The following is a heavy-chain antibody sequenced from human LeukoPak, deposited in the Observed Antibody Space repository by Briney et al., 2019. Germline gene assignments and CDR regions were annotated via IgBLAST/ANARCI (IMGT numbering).Heavy chain of an antibody. CDR3: AREDYDSSGYYFDY. J-gene: IGHJ4*02. Sequence: SETLSLTCTVSGGSISSYYWSWIRQPPGKGLEWIGYIYYSGSTNYNPSLKSRVTISVDTSKNQFSLKLSSVTAADTAVYYCAREDYDSSGYYFDYWGQGTLVIVSS. CDR1: GGSISSYY. V-gene: IGHV4-59*01. D-gene: IGHD3-22*01. CDR2: IYYSGST.